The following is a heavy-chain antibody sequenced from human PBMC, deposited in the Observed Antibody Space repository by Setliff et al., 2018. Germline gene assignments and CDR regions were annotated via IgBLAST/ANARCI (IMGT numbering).Heavy chain of an antibody. CDR2: MNPNNGNT. D-gene: IGHD6-13*01. Sequence: ASVKVSCKASGYTFINYEINWVRQATGQGLEWMGGMNPNNGNTGYAQKFQGRVTMTRNTSISTAYMELSSLRSEDTAVYYCARVGGGSYSSSWGPFDYWGQGTLVTVSS. CDR3: ARVGGGSYSSSWGPFDY. V-gene: IGHV1-8*02. CDR1: GYTFINYE. J-gene: IGHJ4*02.